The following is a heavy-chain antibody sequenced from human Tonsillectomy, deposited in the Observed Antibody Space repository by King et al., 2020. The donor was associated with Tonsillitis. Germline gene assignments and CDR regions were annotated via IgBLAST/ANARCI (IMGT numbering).Heavy chain of an antibody. D-gene: IGHD3-9*01. CDR2: ISYDGSNK. J-gene: IGHJ4*02. V-gene: IGHV3-30*18. CDR3: AKELGPQGRYFDWPPGY. CDR1: GFTFRSYG. Sequence: VQLVESGGGVVQPGRSLRLSCAASGFTFRSYGMHWVRQAPGKGLEWVALISYDGSNKYYADSVKGRITNSRDNSKNTLYLQMNSLRPEDTAVYYCAKELGPQGRYFDWPPGYWGQGTLVTVSS.